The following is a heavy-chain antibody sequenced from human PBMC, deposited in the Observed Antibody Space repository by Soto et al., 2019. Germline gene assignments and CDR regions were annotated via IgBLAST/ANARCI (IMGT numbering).Heavy chain of an antibody. CDR1: GGTFSSYA. D-gene: IGHD1-20*01. J-gene: IGHJ4*02. V-gene: IGHV1-69*13. CDR2: IIPIFGTA. CDR3: ARSLTKSSGIDY. Sequence: SLKVSCKASGGTFSSYAISWVRQAPGQGLEWMGGIIPIFGTANYAQKFQGRVTITADESTSTAYMELSSLRSEDTAVYYCARSLTKSSGIDYWGQGTLVTVSS.